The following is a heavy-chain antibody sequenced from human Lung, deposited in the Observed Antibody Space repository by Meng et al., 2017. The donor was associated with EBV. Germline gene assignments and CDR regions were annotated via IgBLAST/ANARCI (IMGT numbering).Heavy chain of an antibody. Sequence: QVQLQQSGPGLVKPSQTLSLTCVIYGDSVSSSSAAWTWIRQSPSRGLEWLGRTYYRSKWYNDYAVLVKSRITINPDTSKNQFSLQLNSVTPEDTAVYYCARGATSVFDLWGRGTLVTVSS. CDR2: TYYRSKWYN. V-gene: IGHV6-1*01. CDR3: ARGATSVFDL. J-gene: IGHJ2*01. CDR1: GDSVSSSSAA.